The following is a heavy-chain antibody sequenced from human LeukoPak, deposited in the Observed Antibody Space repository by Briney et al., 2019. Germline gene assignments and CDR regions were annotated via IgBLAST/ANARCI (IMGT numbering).Heavy chain of an antibody. D-gene: IGHD3-10*01. CDR2: INPSGGST. Sequence: ASVKVSCKASGYTFTSYYMHWVRQAPGQGLEWMGIINPSGGSTSYAQKFQGRVTMTRDTSTSTVYMELSSLRSEDTAVYYCARDKVVRGVTYNWFDPWGQGTLVTVPS. V-gene: IGHV1-46*01. CDR1: GYTFTSYY. CDR3: ARDKVVRGVTYNWFDP. J-gene: IGHJ5*02.